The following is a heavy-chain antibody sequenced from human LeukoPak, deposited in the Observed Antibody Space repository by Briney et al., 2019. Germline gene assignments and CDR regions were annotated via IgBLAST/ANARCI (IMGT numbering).Heavy chain of an antibody. D-gene: IGHD5-24*01. V-gene: IGHV4-31*03. CDR1: GGSISSGGYY. CDR3: ARVRDGYNFDYFDY. CDR2: IYYSGTT. Sequence: SQTLSLTCTVSGGSISSGGYYWSWIRQHPGKGLERIGSIYYSGTTYYNRSLRSRVTISVDTSKNQFSLKLSSVTAADTAVYYCARVRDGYNFDYFDYWGQGTLVTVSS. J-gene: IGHJ4*02.